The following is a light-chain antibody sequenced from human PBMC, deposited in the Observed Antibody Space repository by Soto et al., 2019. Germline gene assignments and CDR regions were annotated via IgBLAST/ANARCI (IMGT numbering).Light chain of an antibody. CDR3: CSYTSSSTYV. J-gene: IGLJ1*01. CDR1: SSDVGGYNY. V-gene: IGLV2-14*01. CDR2: DVS. Sequence: QSALTQPASVSGSPGQSITISCTGTSSDVGGYNYVSWYQQHPGKAPKLMIYDVSNRPSGVSNRFSGSKSGNTAPLTISGLQAEDEADYYCCSYTSSSTYVFGTGTKVTVL.